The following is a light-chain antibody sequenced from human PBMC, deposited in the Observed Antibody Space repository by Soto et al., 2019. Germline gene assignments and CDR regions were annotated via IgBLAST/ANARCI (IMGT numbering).Light chain of an antibody. CDR2: GAS. CDR3: HQYDYWPPYT. Sequence: EIVMTQSPATLSVSPGERATLSCRASQGVSTKLAWYQQKPGQPPRLLIYGASTRATGVPARFSGSGSGTDFTLTVSSLQSEDSAVYSCHQYDYWPPYTFGQGTKLEIK. V-gene: IGKV3-15*01. CDR1: QGVSTK. J-gene: IGKJ2*01.